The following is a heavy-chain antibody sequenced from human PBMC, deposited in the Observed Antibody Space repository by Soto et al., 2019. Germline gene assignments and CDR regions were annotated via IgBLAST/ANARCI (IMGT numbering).Heavy chain of an antibody. D-gene: IGHD3-16*01. CDR2: INTYNGNT. CDR3: AKSPRNEGETD. J-gene: IGHJ4*02. V-gene: IGHV1-18*01. CDR1: GYTFRNYG. Sequence: QVKLVQSGGEVRKPGASVKVSCKASGYTFRNYGINWVRQAPGQGLEWMAWINTYNGNTDYAQKFQDRVTLTTDTSTSTAYMELRSLRSDDTAVYYCAKSPRNEGETDWGQGTLVIVSS.